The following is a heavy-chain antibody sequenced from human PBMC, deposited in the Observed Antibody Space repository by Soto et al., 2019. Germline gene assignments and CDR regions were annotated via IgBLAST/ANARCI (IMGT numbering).Heavy chain of an antibody. J-gene: IGHJ5*02. CDR1: GGSISSGGYY. V-gene: IGHV4-31*03. CDR3: ARDAGGYNWFDP. D-gene: IGHD3-10*01. Sequence: QVQLQESGPGLVKPSQTLSLTCTVSGGSISSGGYYWSWIRQHPGKGLEWIGYIYYSGSTYYNPSLEGRVTISVDTSKNQFSLKLSSVTAADTAVYYCARDAGGYNWFDPWGQGTLVTVSS. CDR2: IYYSGST.